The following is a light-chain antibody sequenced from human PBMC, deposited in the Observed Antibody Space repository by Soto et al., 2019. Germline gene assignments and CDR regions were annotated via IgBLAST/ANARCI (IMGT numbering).Light chain of an antibody. CDR3: AAGEDRLNGWV. CDR1: SSNIGSNT. Sequence: QSVLTQPPSASGTPGQRVTISCSGSSSNIGSNTVNWYQQLPGTAPKLLIYSNNQRPSGVPDRFSGSKSGTSASLAISGLQSEGEADYSWAAGEDRLNGWVSGGGTKVTVL. CDR2: SNN. V-gene: IGLV1-44*01. J-gene: IGLJ3*02.